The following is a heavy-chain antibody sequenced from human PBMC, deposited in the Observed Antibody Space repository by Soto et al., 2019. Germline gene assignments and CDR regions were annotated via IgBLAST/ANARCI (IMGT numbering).Heavy chain of an antibody. D-gene: IGHD3-10*01. CDR3: ARRERYYGSPGWFDP. V-gene: IGHV4-39*01. CDR2: VFDNENT. Sequence: PSETLSLTCSVSGGSISSFTYYWGWIRQPPGKGLEGVGTVFDNENTYYNPTLQSRVTITVSTAKNQFSLNLRSVTAADTVMYFSARRERYYGSPGWFDPWGPGTLVTVSS. J-gene: IGHJ5*02. CDR1: GGSISSFTYY.